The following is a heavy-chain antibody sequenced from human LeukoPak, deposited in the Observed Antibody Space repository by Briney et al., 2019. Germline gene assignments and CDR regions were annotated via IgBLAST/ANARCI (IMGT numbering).Heavy chain of an antibody. CDR1: GFTFSSYS. D-gene: IGHD3-3*01. V-gene: IGHV3-21*01. CDR2: ISSSSSYI. J-gene: IGHJ4*02. Sequence: GGSLRLSCAASGFTFSSYSMNWVRQPPGKGLAWVSSISSSSSYIYYADSVKGRFTISRDNAKNSLYLQMNSLRAEDTAVYYCARDGSSITIFGVVIIGYFDYWGQGTLVTVSS. CDR3: ARDGSSITIFGVVIIGYFDY.